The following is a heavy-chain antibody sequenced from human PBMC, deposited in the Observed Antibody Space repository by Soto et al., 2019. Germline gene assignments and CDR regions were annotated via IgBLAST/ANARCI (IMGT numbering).Heavy chain of an antibody. J-gene: IGHJ1*01. D-gene: IGHD2-2*01. CDR1: GYSISSGYY. CDR2: IYHSGST. CDR3: AVGYCSSASCSREYFQH. Sequence: SETLSLTCAVSGYSISSGYYWAWIRQPPGKGLEWIGTIYHSGSTFHNPSLKSRVTISVDTSKNQFSLRLSSVTAADTAVHYCAVGYCSSASCSREYFQHWGQGTLVTVSS. V-gene: IGHV4-38-2*01.